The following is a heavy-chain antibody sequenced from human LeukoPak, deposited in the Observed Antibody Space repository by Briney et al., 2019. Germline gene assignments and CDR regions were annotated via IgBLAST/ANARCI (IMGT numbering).Heavy chain of an antibody. CDR2: IKQDGSEK. CDR3: ARFSRKMGFDY. Sequence: GGSLRLSCAASGFTFSSYAMSWVRQAPGKGLEWVANIKQDGSEKYYVDSVKGRFTISRDNAKNSLYLQMNSLRAEDTAVYYCARFSRKMGFDYWGQGTLVTVSS. J-gene: IGHJ4*02. CDR1: GFTFSSYA. D-gene: IGHD1-26*01. V-gene: IGHV3-7*01.